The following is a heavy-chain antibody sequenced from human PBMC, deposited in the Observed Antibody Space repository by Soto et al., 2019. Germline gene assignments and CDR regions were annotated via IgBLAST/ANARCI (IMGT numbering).Heavy chain of an antibody. CDR2: IYHSGST. V-gene: IGHV4-4*02. CDR3: ARFQWLATDYYYYYRMEV. Sequence: SETLSLTCAVSGGSISSSNWWSWVRQPPGKGLEWIGEIYHSGSTNYNPSLKSRVTISVDKSKNQSSLKLSSVTAADTAVYYCARFQWLATDYYYYYRMEVSGQGTPVTVSS. CDR1: GGSISSSNW. J-gene: IGHJ6*02. D-gene: IGHD6-19*01.